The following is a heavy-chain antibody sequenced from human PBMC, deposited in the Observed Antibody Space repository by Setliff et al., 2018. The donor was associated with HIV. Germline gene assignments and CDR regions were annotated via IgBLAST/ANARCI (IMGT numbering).Heavy chain of an antibody. CDR1: GGTFSSYA. Sequence: SVKVSCKASGGTFSSYAISWVRQAPGQGLEWMGGIIPILGIANYAQKFQGRVTITADESTSTAYMELSSLRSEYTAVYYCARVGATSFGFDYWGQGTLVTVSS. CDR2: IIPILGIA. CDR3: ARVGATSFGFDY. V-gene: IGHV1-69*10. D-gene: IGHD1-26*01. J-gene: IGHJ4*02.